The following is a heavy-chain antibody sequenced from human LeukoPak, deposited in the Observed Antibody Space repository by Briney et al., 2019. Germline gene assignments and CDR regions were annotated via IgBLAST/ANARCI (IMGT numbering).Heavy chain of an antibody. D-gene: IGHD2-21*01. J-gene: IGHJ6*03. CDR1: GFTFSSYG. V-gene: IGHV3-30*02. CDR3: AKDAGAYGGDYHYYYYMDV. CDR2: IRDGGSNK. Sequence: GGSLRLSCAASGFTFSSYGMHWVRQAPGKGLEWVAVIRDGGSNKYYADSVKGRFTISRDNSKNTLYLQMNSLRAEDTAVYYCAKDAGAYGGDYHYYYYMDVWGKGTTVTVSS.